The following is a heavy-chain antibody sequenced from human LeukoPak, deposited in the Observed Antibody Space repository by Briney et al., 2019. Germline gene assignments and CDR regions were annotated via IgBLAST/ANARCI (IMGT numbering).Heavy chain of an antibody. CDR2: INHSGST. V-gene: IGHV4-34*01. J-gene: IGHJ4*02. CDR3: ARRSYADY. Sequence: SETLSLTCAVYGGSFSGYYWSWIRQPPGKGLEWIGEINHSGSTNYNPSLKSRVTISVDTSKNQFSLKLSYVTAADTAVYYCARRSYADYWGQGTLVTVSS. D-gene: IGHD1-26*01. CDR1: GGSFSGYY.